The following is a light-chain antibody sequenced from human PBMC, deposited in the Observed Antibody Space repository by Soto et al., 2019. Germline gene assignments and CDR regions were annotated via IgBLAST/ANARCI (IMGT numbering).Light chain of an antibody. Sequence: IVLTQSPVTLAVSPGESAVLSCRPSQSVSTSLAWYQHKPGQAPRLFIYDASKRAPGIPARFTGSGSGTDFTLTISSLEPEDIAIYYCQVRDVWPSFGQGTKVDIK. CDR1: QSVSTS. CDR2: DAS. CDR3: QVRDVWPS. V-gene: IGKV3-11*01. J-gene: IGKJ1*01.